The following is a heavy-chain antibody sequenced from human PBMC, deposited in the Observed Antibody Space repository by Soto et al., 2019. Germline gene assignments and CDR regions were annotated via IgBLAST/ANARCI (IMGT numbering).Heavy chain of an antibody. CDR2: ISYDGSNR. CDR1: GFTFSSYG. D-gene: IGHD2-21*01. CDR3: AKAPVAIVVGGPLDY. V-gene: IGHV3-30*18. Sequence: QVQLVESGGGVVQPGRSLRLSCAASGFTFSSYGMHWVRQAPGKGLEWVAVISYDGSNRYYADSVKGRFTISRDNSKHKLVMQMDRPRDEDKAFFYCAKAPVAIVVGGPLDYWGQGTLVTVSS. J-gene: IGHJ4*02.